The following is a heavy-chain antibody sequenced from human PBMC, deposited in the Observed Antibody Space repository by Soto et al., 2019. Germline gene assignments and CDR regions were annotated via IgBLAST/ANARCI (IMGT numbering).Heavy chain of an antibody. D-gene: IGHD2-21*02. V-gene: IGHV1-18*01. CDR2: ITPFNENT. CDR1: GYTFTTYG. J-gene: IGHJ1*01. Sequence: QIHLVQSGGEVKKPGASVKVSCKTSGYTFTTYGISWVRQAPGQGLVWMGWITPFNENTNYAQNVQGRGTMTTDTXXXXXXXXLRSLXXXXXXXXYCARTDKGDXXXXXXNWGQG. CDR3: ARTDKGDXXXXXXN.